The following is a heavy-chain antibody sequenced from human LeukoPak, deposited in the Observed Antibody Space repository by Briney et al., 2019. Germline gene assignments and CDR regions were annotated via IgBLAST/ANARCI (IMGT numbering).Heavy chain of an antibody. CDR1: RDSISSYY. CDR2: IYYSGST. CDR3: ARVRTENYYYYDGMDV. J-gene: IGHJ6*02. Sequence: SETLSLTCTVSRDSISSYYWSWIRQPPGKGLEWIGYIYYSGSTNYSPSLKSRVPISVDTSKNQFSLKLSSVTAADTAVYYCARVRTENYYYYDGMDVWGQGTTVTVSS. V-gene: IGHV4-59*01.